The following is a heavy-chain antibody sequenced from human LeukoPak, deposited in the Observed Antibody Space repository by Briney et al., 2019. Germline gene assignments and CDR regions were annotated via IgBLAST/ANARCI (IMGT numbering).Heavy chain of an antibody. CDR2: ISDSGSRT. J-gene: IGHJ6*02. V-gene: IGHV3-23*01. Sequence: GGSLRLSCVVSGFTFDNCGMTWVRQAPGQGLEWVSSISDSGSRTYHADSVKGRFTISRDNSKNTLYLQMNSLRVEDTAVYYCVRSYTLDLWGQGTTVTVSS. CDR3: VRSYTLDL. CDR1: GFTFDNCG. D-gene: IGHD2-2*02.